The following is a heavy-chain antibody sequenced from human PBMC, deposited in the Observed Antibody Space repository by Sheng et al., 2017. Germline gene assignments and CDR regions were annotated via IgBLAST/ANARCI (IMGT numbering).Heavy chain of an antibody. V-gene: IGHV3-48*03. CDR2: ISSSGSTI. J-gene: IGHJ4*02. D-gene: IGHD5-12*01. CDR3: ARDDGYSGYDFEGRYDSSGYPGY. Sequence: EVQLVESGGGLVQPGGSLRLSCAASGFTFSSYEMNWVRQAPGKGLEWVSYISSSGSTIYYADSVKGRFTISRDNAKNSLYLQMNSLRAEDTAVYYCARDDGYSGYDFEGRYDSSGYPGYWGQGTLVTVSS. CDR1: GFTFSSYE.